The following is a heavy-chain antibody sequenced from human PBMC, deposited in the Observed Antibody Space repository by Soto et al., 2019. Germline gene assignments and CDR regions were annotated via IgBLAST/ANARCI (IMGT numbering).Heavy chain of an antibody. J-gene: IGHJ4*02. CDR3: ARSSDSNTWYSPH. D-gene: IGHD6-13*01. CDR1: GGSISTFY. CDR2: IYYSGTT. V-gene: IGHV4-59*01. Sequence: SETLSLTCNVSGGSISTFYWSWIRQPPGKGLEWIGQIYYSGTTNYNPSLKSRVTISADTSKNQFSLKLNSVTAADTAVYYCARSSDSNTWYSPHWGQGNPVTVSS.